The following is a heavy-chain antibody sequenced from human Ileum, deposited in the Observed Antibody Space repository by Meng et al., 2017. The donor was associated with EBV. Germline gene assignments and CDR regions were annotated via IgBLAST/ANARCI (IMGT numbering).Heavy chain of an antibody. CDR2: INHSGST. V-gene: IGHV4-34*01. CDR1: GGSFSGYY. D-gene: IGHD3-10*01. CDR3: ARGRSQGRGGLVH. Sequence: VQPQAWGAVMLEPSEVLPSSCVVYGGSFSGYYWSWIRQPPGKGLEWIGEINHSGSTNYNPSLKSRVTISVDTSKNQFSLKLSSVTAADMAVYYCARGRSQGRGGLVHWGQGTLVTVSS. J-gene: IGHJ4*02.